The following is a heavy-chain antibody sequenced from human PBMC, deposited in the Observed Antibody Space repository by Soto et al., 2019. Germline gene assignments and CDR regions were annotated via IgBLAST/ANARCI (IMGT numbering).Heavy chain of an antibody. D-gene: IGHD4-17*01. J-gene: IGHJ2*01. Sequence: EVQLLESGGGLVQHGGSLRLSCAASGFTFSSYAMSWVRKDPGKGLEWVSAISGSGGSTYYADSVKGRFTISRDNSKNTLYLQMNSLIAEDTAVYYCAKRTVGWYFDLWGRGPLVTVSS. V-gene: IGHV3-23*01. CDR1: GFTFSSYA. CDR3: AKRTVGWYFDL. CDR2: ISGSGGST.